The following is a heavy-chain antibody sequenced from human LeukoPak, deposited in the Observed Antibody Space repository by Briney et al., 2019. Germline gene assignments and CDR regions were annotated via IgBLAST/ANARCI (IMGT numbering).Heavy chain of an antibody. J-gene: IGHJ4*02. V-gene: IGHV4-61*02. D-gene: IGHD5-24*01. CDR2: IYTIGST. CDR3: ASGDGYKGYSRW. CDR1: GGSISSGSYY. Sequence: SETLSLTCTVSGGSISSGSYYWSWIRQPAGKGLEWIGRIYTIGSTNYNPSLKSRVAISVDTSKNQFSLKLSSVTAADTAVYYCASGDGYKGYSRWWGQGTLVTVSS.